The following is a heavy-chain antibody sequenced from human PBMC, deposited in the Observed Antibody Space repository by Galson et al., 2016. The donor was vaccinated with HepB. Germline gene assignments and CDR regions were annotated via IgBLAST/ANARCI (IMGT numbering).Heavy chain of an antibody. J-gene: IGHJ3*02. CDR2: LSVSGTNT. V-gene: IGHV3-23*01. CDR1: GFSLSSYV. Sequence: CATSGFSLSSYVMAWVRQAPGKGLEWVSTLSVSGTNTYYADSVKGRFTISRDKSKSTLYLQMNSLRAEDTAVYYCARDPGWGALDIWGQGTMVTVSS. D-gene: IGHD7-27*01. CDR3: ARDPGWGALDI.